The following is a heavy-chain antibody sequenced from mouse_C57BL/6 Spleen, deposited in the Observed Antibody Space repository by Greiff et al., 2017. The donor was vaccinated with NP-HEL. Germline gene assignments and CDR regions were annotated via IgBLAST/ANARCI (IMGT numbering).Heavy chain of an antibody. Sequence: QVQLQQPGAELVKPGASVKLSCKASGYTFTSYWMQWVKQRPGQGLEWIGEIDPSDSDTNYNQKFKGKAKLTVDTSSSTAHMQLSSLTSEDSAVDYCAREKFIEDYWGQGTTLTVSS. CDR3: AREKFIEDY. D-gene: IGHD1-1*01. CDR1: GYTFTSYW. CDR2: IDPSDSDT. V-gene: IGHV1-50*01. J-gene: IGHJ2*01.